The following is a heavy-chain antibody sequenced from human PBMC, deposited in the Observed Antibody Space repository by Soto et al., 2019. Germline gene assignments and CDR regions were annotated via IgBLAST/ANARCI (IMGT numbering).Heavy chain of an antibody. CDR2: INLNSGGT. CDR1: GYTFTGHY. CDR3: GRSARLDYFDY. D-gene: IGHD3-3*01. J-gene: IGHJ4*02. Sequence: ASVKVSCKASGYTFTGHYMHWVRQAPGQGLEWMGWINLNSGGTNYAQKFQGRVTMTRDTSITTAYMEVDRLTSDDTAVYYCGRSARLDYFDYWGQGTLVTVSS. V-gene: IGHV1-2*02.